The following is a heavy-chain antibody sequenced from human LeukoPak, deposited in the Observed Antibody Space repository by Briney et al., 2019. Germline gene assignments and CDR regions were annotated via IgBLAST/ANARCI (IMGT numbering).Heavy chain of an antibody. V-gene: IGHV4-28*01. CDR1: GYSISSSNW. J-gene: IGHJ4*02. D-gene: IGHD2-2*01. CDR2: IYYSGST. CDR3: ARTGGVPYYFDY. Sequence: SDTLSLTCAVSGYSISSSNWWGWIRQPPGKGLAWIGYIYYSGSTYYNPSLKSRVTMSVDTSKNQFSLKLNSVTAVDTAVYYCARTGGVPYYFDYWGQGTLVTVSS.